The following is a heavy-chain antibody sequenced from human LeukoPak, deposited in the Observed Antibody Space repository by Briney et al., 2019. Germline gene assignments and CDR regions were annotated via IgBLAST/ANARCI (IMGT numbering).Heavy chain of an antibody. Sequence: ASVKVSCKASGYTFTSYDINWVRQATGQGLEWMGWMNPNSGNTGYAQKFQGRVTITRNTSISTAYMELSSLRSEDTAVYYCARSGAADLSDFDYWGQGTLVTVSS. CDR2: MNPNSGNT. CDR1: GYTFTSYD. D-gene: IGHD2-15*01. CDR3: ARSGAADLSDFDY. V-gene: IGHV1-8*03. J-gene: IGHJ4*02.